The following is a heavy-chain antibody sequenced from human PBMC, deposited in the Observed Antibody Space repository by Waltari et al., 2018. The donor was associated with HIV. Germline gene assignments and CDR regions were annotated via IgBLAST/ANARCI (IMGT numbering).Heavy chain of an antibody. J-gene: IGHJ5*02. Sequence: EVQLLESGGGSVQPGGFLRLSCIASGLPFSLYAMNLVRQAQGKGLEWVSGISGRGYNGYYADSVKGWFTISRDNSNNKVFLQMKSLRPEDTAFYYCTKDPVTAVGNINWFDPWGQGTLVTVSS. CDR2: ISGRGYNG. D-gene: IGHD6-13*01. CDR3: TKDPVTAVGNINWFDP. CDR1: GLPFSLYA. V-gene: IGHV3-23*01.